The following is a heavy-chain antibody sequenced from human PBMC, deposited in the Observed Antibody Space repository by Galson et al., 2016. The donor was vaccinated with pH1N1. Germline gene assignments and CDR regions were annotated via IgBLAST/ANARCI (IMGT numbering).Heavy chain of an antibody. CDR1: GFTFSDYY. CDR3: ARAIFAAAAV. V-gene: IGHV3-11*04. J-gene: IGHJ4*02. CDR2: LSSSGSTI. Sequence: SLRLSCAASGFTFSDYYMSWIRRAPGKGLEWVSYLSSSGSTIYYADSVKGRFTISRDNAKNSLYLQMNSLRAEDTAVYFCARAIFAAAAVWGQGTLVTVSS. D-gene: IGHD6-13*01.